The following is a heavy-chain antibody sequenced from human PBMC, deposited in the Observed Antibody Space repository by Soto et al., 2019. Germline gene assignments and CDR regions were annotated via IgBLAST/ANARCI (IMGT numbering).Heavy chain of an antibody. V-gene: IGHV1-18*01. D-gene: IGHD4-17*01. CDR1: GYTLTSYG. CDR2: ISAYNGNT. J-gene: IGHJ4*02. Sequence: ASVKVSCRASGYTLTSYGISWVRQAPGQGLEWMGCISAYNGNTNYAQKLQGRVTMTTDTSTSTAYMELRSLRSDYTAVYYCARGCDGDYVDSWGQGTLVTVSS. CDR3: ARGCDGDYVDS.